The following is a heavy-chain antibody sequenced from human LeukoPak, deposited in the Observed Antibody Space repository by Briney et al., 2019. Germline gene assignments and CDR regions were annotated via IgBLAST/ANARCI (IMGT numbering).Heavy chain of an antibody. Sequence: ASVKVSCKASGYTFTSYYMHWVRQAPGQGLEWMGIINPSGGSTSYAQKFQGRVTMTRDTSMSTVYMELSSLRSEDTAVYYCARDKEYYYDSSGSLDYWGQGTLVTVSS. CDR1: GYTFTSYY. CDR2: INPSGGST. D-gene: IGHD3-22*01. V-gene: IGHV1-46*03. J-gene: IGHJ4*02. CDR3: ARDKEYYYDSSGSLDY.